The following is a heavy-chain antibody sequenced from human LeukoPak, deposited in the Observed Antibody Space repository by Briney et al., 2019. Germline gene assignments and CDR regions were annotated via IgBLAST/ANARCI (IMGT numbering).Heavy chain of an antibody. CDR3: ARGRGPGTFDY. CDR2: IYHSGST. V-gene: IGHV4-30-2*01. CDR1: GGSTSSGGYS. D-gene: IGHD3-10*01. J-gene: IGHJ4*02. Sequence: PSQTLSLTCAVSGGSTSSGGYSWSWIRQPPGKGLEWIGYIYHSGSTYYNPSLKSRVTISVDRSKNQFSLKLSSVTAADTAVYYCARGRGPGTFDYWGQGTLVTVSS.